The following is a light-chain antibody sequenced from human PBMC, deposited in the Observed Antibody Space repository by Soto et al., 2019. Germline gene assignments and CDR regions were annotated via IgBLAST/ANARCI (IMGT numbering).Light chain of an antibody. CDR2: DVS. CDR1: SSDVGGYNY. Sequence: QSALTQPASVSGSPGQSITVSCTGTSSDVGGYNYVSWYQQHPGKAPKLMIYDVSARPSGVSNRFSGSKSGNTASLPISGLQADDEADYYCSSYTTSSTRVFGGGTKLTVL. V-gene: IGLV2-14*01. CDR3: SSYTTSSTRV. J-gene: IGLJ3*02.